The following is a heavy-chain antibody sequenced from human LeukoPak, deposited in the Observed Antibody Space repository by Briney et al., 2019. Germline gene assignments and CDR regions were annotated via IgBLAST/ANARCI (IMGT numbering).Heavy chain of an antibody. CDR3: ARGSAEKDYDSSGFDY. D-gene: IGHD3-22*01. J-gene: IGHJ4*02. CDR2: INPKSGGT. Sequence: ASVNVSCKASGYTFTGYYIHWVRQAPGQGLEWMGWINPKSGGTTYAQNFQGRVTMTRDTSISTAYMELTRLRSDDTALYYCARGSAEKDYDSSGFDYWGQGTLVTVSS. CDR1: GYTFTGYY. V-gene: IGHV1-2*02.